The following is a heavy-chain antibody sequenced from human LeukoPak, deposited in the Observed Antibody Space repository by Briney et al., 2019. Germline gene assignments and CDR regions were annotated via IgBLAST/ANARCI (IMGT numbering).Heavy chain of an antibody. CDR3: ARRRGGVFDY. CDR2: ISGSASTI. Sequence: PGGSLRLSCAASGFTFSTFEMNWVRQAPGKGVEWVSYISGSASTIYYADSVKGRFTISRDNAKNSLYLHMNSLRVEDTAVYYCARRRGGVFDYWGQGTLVTVSS. V-gene: IGHV3-48*03. D-gene: IGHD3-16*01. CDR1: GFTFSTFE. J-gene: IGHJ4*01.